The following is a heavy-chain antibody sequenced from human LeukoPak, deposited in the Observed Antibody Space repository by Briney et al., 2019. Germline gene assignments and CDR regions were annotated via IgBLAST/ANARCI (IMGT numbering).Heavy chain of an antibody. V-gene: IGHV3-30*03. CDR2: ISYDGSNK. CDR1: GFIFSSYG. J-gene: IGHJ6*02. Sequence: GGSLRLSCAASGFIFSSYGMHWVRQAPGKGLEWVAVISYDGSNKYYADSVKGRFTISRDNSKNTLYLQMNSLRAEDTAVYYCARAPTYYDILTGYLPSYSMDVWGQGTTVTVSS. CDR3: ARAPTYYDILTGYLPSYSMDV. D-gene: IGHD3-9*01.